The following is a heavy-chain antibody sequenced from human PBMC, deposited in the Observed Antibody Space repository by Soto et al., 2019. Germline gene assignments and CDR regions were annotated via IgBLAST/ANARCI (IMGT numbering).Heavy chain of an antibody. Sequence: EVQLLESGGGLVQPGGSLRLSCAASGFSFSDYSMTWVRQAPGRGLEWVSTLTPAGTTFYADSVKGRFTISRDNYRNTLSLHMYNLRVEDTARYYCAKRATTVPTPGNYFDCWGQGTLVTVSS. J-gene: IGHJ4*02. V-gene: IGHV3-23*01. D-gene: IGHD2-15*01. CDR3: AKRATTVPTPGNYFDC. CDR2: LTPAGTT. CDR1: GFSFSDYS.